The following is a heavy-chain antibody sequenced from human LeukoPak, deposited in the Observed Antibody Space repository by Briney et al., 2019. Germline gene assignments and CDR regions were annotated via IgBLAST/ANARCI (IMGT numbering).Heavy chain of an antibody. CDR2: IYYSGST. Sequence: SETLSLTCTVSGGSISSSSYYWGWIRQPPGKGLEWIGSIYYSGSTYYNPSLKSRVTISVDTSKNQFSLKLSSVTAADTAVYYCARDPLAASRGYYFDYWGQGTLVTVSS. CDR1: GGSISSSSYY. CDR3: ARDPLAASRGYYFDY. J-gene: IGHJ4*02. V-gene: IGHV4-39*07. D-gene: IGHD2-15*01.